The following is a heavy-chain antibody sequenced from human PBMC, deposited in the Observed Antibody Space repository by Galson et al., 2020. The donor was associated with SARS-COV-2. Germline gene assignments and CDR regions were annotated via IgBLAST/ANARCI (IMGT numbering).Heavy chain of an antibody. CDR2: IWYDGSNK. Sequence: GGSLRLSCAASGFTFSSYGMHWVRQAPGKGLEWVAVIWYDGSNKYYADSVKGRFTISRDNSKNTLYLQMNSLRAEDTAVYYCARGSYRLGERLVKYYFDYWGQGTLVTVSS. CDR3: ARGSYRLGERLVKYYFDY. V-gene: IGHV3-30*19. J-gene: IGHJ4*02. CDR1: GFTFSSYG. D-gene: IGHD6-13*01.